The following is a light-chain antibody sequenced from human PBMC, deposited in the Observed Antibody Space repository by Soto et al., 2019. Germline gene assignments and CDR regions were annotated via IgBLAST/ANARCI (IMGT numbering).Light chain of an antibody. Sequence: DIQMTQSPSTLSASVGDRVTITCRASHSISSWLAWYQQKPGKAPKLLIYKASSLESRVPSRFSGSGSGTEFTLTISSLQPDDFATYYCQQYKSYPLTFGQGTKVEIK. CDR2: KAS. CDR1: HSISSW. CDR3: QQYKSYPLT. V-gene: IGKV1-5*03. J-gene: IGKJ1*01.